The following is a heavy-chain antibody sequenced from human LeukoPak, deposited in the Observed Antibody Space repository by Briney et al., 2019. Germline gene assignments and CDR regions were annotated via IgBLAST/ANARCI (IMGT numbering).Heavy chain of an antibody. CDR1: GFTFNSYA. Sequence: GGSLRLSCAASGFTFNSYAMNWVRQAPGKGLEWVSGISGSGGDTYYADSVKGRFTISRDNSKNTLYLQLNSLRVDDTAEYYCAKAHGGSYHSGIDWGQGTLVIVSS. CDR2: ISGSGGDT. CDR3: AKAHGGSYHSGID. D-gene: IGHD1-26*01. V-gene: IGHV3-23*01. J-gene: IGHJ4*02.